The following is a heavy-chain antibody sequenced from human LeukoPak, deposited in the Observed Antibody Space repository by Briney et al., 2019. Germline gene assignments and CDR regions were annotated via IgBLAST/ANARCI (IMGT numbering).Heavy chain of an antibody. D-gene: IGHD5-24*01. J-gene: IGHJ4*02. V-gene: IGHV1-8*01. Sequence: PSMKVASKAYAHTFPSYDINWERHATRHGLEWKGWMNPNRGNTGYAQKFQGRVTMTRNTSISTAYMELSSLRSEDMAVYYCARVQRWLQQASRAGFGYWGQGTLVTVSS. CDR1: AHTFPSYD. CDR3: ARVQRWLQQASRAGFGY. CDR2: MNPNRGNT.